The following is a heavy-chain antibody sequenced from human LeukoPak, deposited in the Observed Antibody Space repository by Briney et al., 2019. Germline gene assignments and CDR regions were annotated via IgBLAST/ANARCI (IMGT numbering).Heavy chain of an antibody. D-gene: IGHD5-18*01. Sequence: GGSLRLSCAASGFTFSYHWMTWVRQAPGKGLEWVANIKNDGTVKNYVDSVKGRFTISRDNAKNSLYLQMNSLGAEDTGVYYCAKDSYSKGDYWGQGVLVTVSS. J-gene: IGHJ4*02. CDR3: AKDSYSKGDY. V-gene: IGHV3-7*01. CDR2: IKNDGTVK. CDR1: GFTFSYHW.